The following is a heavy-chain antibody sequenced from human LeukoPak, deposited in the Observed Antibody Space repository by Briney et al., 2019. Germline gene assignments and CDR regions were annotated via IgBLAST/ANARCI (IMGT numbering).Heavy chain of an antibody. D-gene: IGHD2-2*02. Sequence: ASVKVFCKASGYTFTGYYMHWVRQAPGQGLEWMGWINPNSGGTNYAQKFQGRVTMTRDTSISTAYMELSRLRSDDTAVYYCARDLRAPGYCSSTSCYNPDYWGQGTLVTVSS. CDR2: INPNSGGT. V-gene: IGHV1-2*02. CDR1: GYTFTGYY. J-gene: IGHJ4*02. CDR3: ARDLRAPGYCSSTSCYNPDY.